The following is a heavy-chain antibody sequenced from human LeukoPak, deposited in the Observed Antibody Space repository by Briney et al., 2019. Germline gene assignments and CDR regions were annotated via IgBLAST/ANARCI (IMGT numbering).Heavy chain of an antibody. CDR3: ARPYSYGSYSFDY. J-gene: IGHJ4*02. V-gene: IGHV4-39*01. Sequence: SETLSLTCTVSGGSISSSSYYWGWIRQPPGEALEWIGSIYYSGSTYYNPSLKSRVTISVDTSKNQFSLKLTSVTAADTAVYFCARPYSYGSYSFDYWGQGTLVTVSS. D-gene: IGHD3-16*01. CDR1: GGSISSSSYY. CDR2: IYYSGST.